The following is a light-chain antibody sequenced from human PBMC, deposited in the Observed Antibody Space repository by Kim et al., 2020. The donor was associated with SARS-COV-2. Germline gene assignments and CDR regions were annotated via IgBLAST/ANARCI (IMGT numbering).Light chain of an antibody. CDR3: QQYYALWT. CDR1: QCIGRW. CDR2: QAS. J-gene: IGKJ1*01. Sequence: SASGGDRVAVACWASQCIGRWVAWYQQKPGKAPKLLIYQASTLQRGVPSRFSGSGSGTDFTLTISDLQPDDYATYFCQQYYALWTFGQGTKVDIK. V-gene: IGKV1-5*03.